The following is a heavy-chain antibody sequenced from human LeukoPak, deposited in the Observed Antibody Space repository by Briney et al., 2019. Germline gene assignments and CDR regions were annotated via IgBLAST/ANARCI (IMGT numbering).Heavy chain of an antibody. J-gene: IGHJ4*02. CDR2: IRGNGDT. CDR1: GLSFSSFA. V-gene: IGHV3-23*01. Sequence: PGGSLRLSCAASGLSFSSFAMSWVRQVPARGLEWVSSIRGNGDTFYADSVKGRFTLYSDSSRNTVYFQLNNLRVEDSAIYYCARASWVSTTDAVRWGQGTLVTVSS. CDR3: ARASWVSTTDAVR. D-gene: IGHD1-14*01.